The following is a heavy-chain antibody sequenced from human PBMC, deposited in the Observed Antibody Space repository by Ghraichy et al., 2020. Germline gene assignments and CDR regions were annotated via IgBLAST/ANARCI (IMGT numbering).Heavy chain of an antibody. J-gene: IGHJ4*02. Sequence: GGSLRLSCTASGFTFGDYAMSWVRQAPGKGLEWVGFIRSKAYGGTTEYAASVKGRFTISRDDSKSIAYLQMNSLKTEDTAVYYCTRGSGYGPGEVYYWGQGTLVTVSS. D-gene: IGHD3-10*01. CDR3: TRGSGYGPGEVYY. CDR2: IRSKAYGGTT. CDR1: GFTFGDYA. V-gene: IGHV3-49*04.